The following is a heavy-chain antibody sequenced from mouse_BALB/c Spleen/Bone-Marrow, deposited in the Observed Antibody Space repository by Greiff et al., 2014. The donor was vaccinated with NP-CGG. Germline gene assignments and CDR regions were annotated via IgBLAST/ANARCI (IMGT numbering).Heavy chain of an antibody. CDR3: ARWEYYAMDY. CDR1: GFNIKDTY. V-gene: IGHV14-3*02. J-gene: IGHJ4*01. D-gene: IGHD4-1*01. CDR2: IDTANGNT. Sequence: VQLQQSGAELVKPGASVKLSCTASGFNIKDTYMHWVKQRHEQGLEWIGRIDTANGNTKYDPKFQGKATITADTSSNTAYLQLSSLTSEDTAVYYCARWEYYAMDYWGQGTSVTVSS.